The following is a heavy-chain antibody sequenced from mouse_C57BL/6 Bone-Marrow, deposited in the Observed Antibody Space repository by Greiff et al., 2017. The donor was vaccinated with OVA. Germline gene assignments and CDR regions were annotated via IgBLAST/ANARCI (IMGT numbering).Heavy chain of an antibody. Sequence: EVQLVESGGGLVKPGGSLKLSCAASGFTFSSYAMSWVRQTPEKRLEWVATISDGGSYTYYPDNVKGRFTISRDNAKNNLYLQMSHLKSEDTAMYYCARDPITTVVEGFDYWGQGTTLTVSS. D-gene: IGHD1-1*01. CDR3: ARDPITTVVEGFDY. J-gene: IGHJ2*01. CDR1: GFTFSSYA. CDR2: ISDGGSYT. V-gene: IGHV5-4*01.